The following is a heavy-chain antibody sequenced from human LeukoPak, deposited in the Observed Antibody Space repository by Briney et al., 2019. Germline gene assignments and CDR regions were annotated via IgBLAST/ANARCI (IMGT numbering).Heavy chain of an antibody. V-gene: IGHV3-9*03. CDR2: ISWNSGSI. Sequence: PGGSLRLSCAASGFTFDDYAMHWVRQAPGKGLEWVSGISWNSGSIGYADSVKGRFTISRDNAKNSLYLQMNSLRAEDMALYYCAKDRGYGDYEGLDYWGQGTLVTVSS. CDR3: AKDRGYGDYEGLDY. CDR1: GFTFDDYA. D-gene: IGHD4-17*01. J-gene: IGHJ4*02.